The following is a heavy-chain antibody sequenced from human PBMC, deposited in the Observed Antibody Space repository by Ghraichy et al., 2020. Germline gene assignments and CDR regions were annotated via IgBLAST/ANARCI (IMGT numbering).Heavy chain of an antibody. CDR1: GLSFSNYL. Sequence: GGSLRLSCAVSGLSFSNYLMTWVRQAPGKGLEWVANIKQDGTEKNYVASVKGRFTISRDNAKSSLYLQMSSLRVEDTAVYYCASSYGYWGQGTLVTVSS. CDR3: ASSYGY. CDR2: IKQDGTEK. D-gene: IGHD5-18*01. V-gene: IGHV3-7*03. J-gene: IGHJ4*02.